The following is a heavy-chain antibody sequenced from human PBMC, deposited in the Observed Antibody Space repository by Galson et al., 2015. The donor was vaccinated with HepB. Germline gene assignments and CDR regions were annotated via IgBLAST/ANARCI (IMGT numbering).Heavy chain of an antibody. Sequence: QSGAEVKKPGESLRISCKGSGYSFTSYWISWVRQMPGKGLEWMGRIDPSDSYTNYSPSFQGHVTISADKSISTAYLQWSSLKASDTAMYYCARSGVYYYDSSGYYYYFDYWGQGTLVTVSS. V-gene: IGHV5-10-1*01. CDR1: GYSFTSYW. J-gene: IGHJ4*02. CDR3: ARSGVYYYDSSGYYYYFDY. D-gene: IGHD3-22*01. CDR2: IDPSDSYT.